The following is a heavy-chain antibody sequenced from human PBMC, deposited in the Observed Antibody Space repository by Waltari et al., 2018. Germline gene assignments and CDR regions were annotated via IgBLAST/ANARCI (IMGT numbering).Heavy chain of an antibody. D-gene: IGHD3-22*01. CDR2: INHSGST. CDR3: AKRGGYPYYYYYYGMDV. CDR1: GGSFSGYS. Sequence: QVQLQQWGAGLLKPSETLSLTCAVYGGSFSGYSWSWIRPPAGKGLEWIGEINHSGSTNYNPSLKSRVTISVDTSKNQFSLKLSSVTAADTAVYYCAKRGGYPYYYYYYGMDVWGQGTTVTVSS. V-gene: IGHV4-34*01. J-gene: IGHJ6*02.